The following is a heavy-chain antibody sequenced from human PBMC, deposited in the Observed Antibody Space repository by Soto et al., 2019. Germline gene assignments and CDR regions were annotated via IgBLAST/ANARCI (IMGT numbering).Heavy chain of an antibody. V-gene: IGHV3-74*01. J-gene: IGHJ3*02. CDR2: IDNGGTNT. CDR1: GYNFGGFW. D-gene: IGHD3-10*01. CDR3: AKDRGRPDAFNI. Sequence: PGGSLRLSCAGSGYNFGGFWMHWVRQAPGKGLVWVSRIDNGGTNTVYAGAVKGRFTISRDNAKNTLYLQMNSLRAEDTAVYCCAKDRGRPDAFNIWGQGTMVTVSS.